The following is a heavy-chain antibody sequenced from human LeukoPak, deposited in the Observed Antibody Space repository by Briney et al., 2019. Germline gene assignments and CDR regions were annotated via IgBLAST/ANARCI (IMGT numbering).Heavy chain of an antibody. CDR1: GFTFNTHS. D-gene: IGHD3-16*02. V-gene: IGHV3-48*01. CDR2: ISSSSGTI. CDR3: ARDTRSLMDV. Sequence: GGSLRLSCAASGFTFNTHSMNWVRQAPGKGLEWLSYISSSSGTIYYANSVKGRFTISRDNAKTSLYLQMNSLRAEDTAVYYCARDTRSLMDVWGQGTTVTVSS. J-gene: IGHJ6*02.